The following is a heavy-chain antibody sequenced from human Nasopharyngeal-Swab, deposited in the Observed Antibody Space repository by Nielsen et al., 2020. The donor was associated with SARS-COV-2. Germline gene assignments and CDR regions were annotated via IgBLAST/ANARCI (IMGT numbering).Heavy chain of an antibody. Sequence: SATLSLTCAVSGSSFSNRNNYWVWLRQSPGKGLEWIGTDFSSGSNYNPSLKSRVTMSVDTSKNQFSLKFTSVTAADTAVYYCARDESGDYLGLPFDHWGRGTLVTVSS. CDR2: DFSSGS. D-gene: IGHD4-17*01. V-gene: IGHV4-39*07. CDR1: GSSFSNRNNY. CDR3: ARDESGDYLGLPFDH. J-gene: IGHJ4*02.